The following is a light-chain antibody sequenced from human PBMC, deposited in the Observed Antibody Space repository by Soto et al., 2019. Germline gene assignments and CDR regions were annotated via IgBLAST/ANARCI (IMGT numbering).Light chain of an antibody. V-gene: IGLV1-44*01. J-gene: IGLJ3*02. Sequence: QSVLTQPPSASGTPGQRVIISCSGSSSNIGSNTVNWYQQLPGTAPKLLIYSNDQRPSGVPDRFSASKSSTAASLAISGLQSEVEADYYCAAWDDSLNGWVFGGGTKLTVL. CDR2: SND. CDR3: AAWDDSLNGWV. CDR1: SSNIGSNT.